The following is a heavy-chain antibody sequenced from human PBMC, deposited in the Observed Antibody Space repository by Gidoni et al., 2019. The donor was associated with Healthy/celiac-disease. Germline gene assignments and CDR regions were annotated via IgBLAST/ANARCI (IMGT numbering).Heavy chain of an antibody. CDR3: TTLAYYYDKG. Sequence: GKGLEWVGRIKSKTDGGTTDYAAPVKGRFTISRDDSKNTLYLQMNSLKTEDTAVYYCTTLAYYYDKGWGQGTLVTVSS. D-gene: IGHD3-22*01. CDR2: IKSKTDGGTT. V-gene: IGHV3-15*01. J-gene: IGHJ4*02.